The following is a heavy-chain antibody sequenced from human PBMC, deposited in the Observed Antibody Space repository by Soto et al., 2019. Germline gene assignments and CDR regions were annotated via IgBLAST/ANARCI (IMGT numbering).Heavy chain of an antibody. CDR2: ISAGGATT. CDR3: AKDRGGTGWPFDH. J-gene: IGHJ4*02. Sequence: GGSLRLSCTPSGFTFGNFAMSWVHQAPGKGLEWVSSISAGGATTYYADSVKGRVTMSRDNSKNTLSLQMISLRAEDSAVYYCAKDRGGTGWPFDHWGQGTLVTVSS. V-gene: IGHV3-23*01. CDR1: GFTFGNFA. D-gene: IGHD6-19*01.